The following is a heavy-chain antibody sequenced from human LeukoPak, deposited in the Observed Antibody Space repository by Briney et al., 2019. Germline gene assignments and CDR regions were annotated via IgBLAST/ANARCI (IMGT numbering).Heavy chain of an antibody. Sequence: ASVTVSYKSSVYTFTHYYMHWVRQAPGQGGEGMGWINPNSGGTNYAQKFQGRVTMTRDTSISTAYMDLSRLRSDDTAVYYCAREGLRYFDWFAPYGMDVWGQGTTVTVSS. CDR1: VYTFTHYY. J-gene: IGHJ6*02. V-gene: IGHV1-2*02. D-gene: IGHD3-9*01. CDR2: INPNSGGT. CDR3: AREGLRYFDWFAPYGMDV.